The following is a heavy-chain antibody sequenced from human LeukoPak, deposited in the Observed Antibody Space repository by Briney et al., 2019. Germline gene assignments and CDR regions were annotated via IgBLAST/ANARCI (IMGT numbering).Heavy chain of an antibody. V-gene: IGHV4-39*07. CDR3: ARVDRSSSWYAPFDY. CDR1: GGSISSSSYY. CDR2: IYYSGST. D-gene: IGHD6-13*01. J-gene: IGHJ4*02. Sequence: PSETLSLTCTVSGGSISSSSYYWGWIRQPPGKGLEWIGSIYYSGSTYHNPSLKSRVTISVDTSKNQFSLKLSSVTAADTAVYYCARVDRSSSWYAPFDYWGQGTLVTVSS.